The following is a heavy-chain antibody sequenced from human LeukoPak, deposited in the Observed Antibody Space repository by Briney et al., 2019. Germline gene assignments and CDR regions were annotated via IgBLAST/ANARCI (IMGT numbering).Heavy chain of an antibody. CDR3: AGYGSGSYYNGAYYFDY. Sequence: GGSLRLSCAASGFTFSSYGMHWVRQAPGKGLEWVAFIRYDGSNKYYADSVKGRFTISRDNSKNTLYLQMNSLRAEDTAVYYCAGYGSGSYYNGAYYFDYWGQGTLVTVSS. CDR1: GFTFSSYG. J-gene: IGHJ4*02. V-gene: IGHV3-30*02. CDR2: IRYDGSNK. D-gene: IGHD3-10*01.